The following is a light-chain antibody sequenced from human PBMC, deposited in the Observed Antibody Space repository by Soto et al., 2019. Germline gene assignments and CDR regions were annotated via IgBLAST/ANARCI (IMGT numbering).Light chain of an antibody. CDR3: QRYGSSPRR. Sequence: EIVLTQSLGTLSLSPGERATLSCRASQSVSSSYLAWYQQKPGQSPRFPIYGASSRATGIPDRFSGSGSGTYFTLTISRLDPEAFGVYYCQRYGSSPRRLGKGTKV. V-gene: IGKV3-20*01. J-gene: IGKJ1*01. CDR1: QSVSSSY. CDR2: GAS.